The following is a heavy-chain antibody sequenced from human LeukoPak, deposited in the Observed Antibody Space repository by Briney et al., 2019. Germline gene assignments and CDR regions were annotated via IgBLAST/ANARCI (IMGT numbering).Heavy chain of an antibody. V-gene: IGHV1-46*01. D-gene: IGHD5-24*01. CDR3: SRGAEMAKNLEY. CDR2: INPSGGST. J-gene: IGHJ4*02. Sequence: GASVKVSCKASGYTFTSYYMHWVRQAPGQGLEWMGIINPSGGSTSYAQKFQGRVTMTRDMSTSTVYLDLSSLRSEDTAVYYCSRGAEMAKNLEYWGQGTLVTVSS. CDR1: GYTFTSYY.